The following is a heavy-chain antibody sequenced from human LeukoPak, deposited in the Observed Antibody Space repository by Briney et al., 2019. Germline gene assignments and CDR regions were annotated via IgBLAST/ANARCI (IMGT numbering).Heavy chain of an antibody. CDR2: INHSGST. Sequence: PSETLSLTCAVYGGSFSGYYWSWIRQPPGKGMEWIGEINHSGSTNYNPSLKSRVTISVDTSKNQFSLKLSSVTAADTAVFYCARESGSESYTHDAFGIWGQGTMVTVSS. D-gene: IGHD3-10*01. CDR3: ARESGSESYTHDAFGI. CDR1: GGSFSGYY. J-gene: IGHJ3*02. V-gene: IGHV4-34*01.